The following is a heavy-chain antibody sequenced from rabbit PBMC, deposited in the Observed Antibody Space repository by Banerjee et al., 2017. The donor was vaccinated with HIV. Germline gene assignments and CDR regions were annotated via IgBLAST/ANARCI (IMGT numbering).Heavy chain of an antibody. CDR1: GFDFSSNA. D-gene: IGHD2-1*01. V-gene: IGHV1S47*01. J-gene: IGHJ6*01. CDR3: ARVDGSNNYYYGMDL. CDR2: IYNGDGST. Sequence: QEQLVESGGGLVQPEGSLTLTCKASGFDFSSNAMCWVRQAPGKGPEWIACIYNGDGSTYYASWAKGRFTISKTSSTTVTLQMTSLTAADTATYFCARVDGSNNYYYGMDLWGPGTLVTVS.